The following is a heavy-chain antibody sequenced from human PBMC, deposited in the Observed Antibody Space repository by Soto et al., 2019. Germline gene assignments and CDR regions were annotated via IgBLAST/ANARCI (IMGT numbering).Heavy chain of an antibody. CDR2: IYYSGST. D-gene: IGHD2-21*02. Sequence: SGTLSLTCTVSGGSISSYYWSWIRQPPGKGLEWIGYIYYSGSTNYNPSLKSRVTISLDTSKNQFSLKLSSVTAADTAVYYCARDLWGYCGTDCYPLDVWGQGTTVTVSS. CDR1: GGSISSYY. V-gene: IGHV4-59*01. J-gene: IGHJ6*02. CDR3: ARDLWGYCGTDCYPLDV.